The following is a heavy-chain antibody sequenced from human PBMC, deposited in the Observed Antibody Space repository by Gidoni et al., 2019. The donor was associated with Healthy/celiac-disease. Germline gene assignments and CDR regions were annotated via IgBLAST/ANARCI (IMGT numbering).Heavy chain of an antibody. J-gene: IGHJ5*02. CDR3: ARGQTTVTIWFWFDP. CDR2: INPNSGGT. D-gene: IGHD4-17*01. V-gene: IGHV1-2*02. CDR1: GYTFTGYY. Sequence: QVQLVQSGAEVKKPGASVKVSCKASGYTFTGYYMHWVRQAPGQGLEWMGWINPNSGGTNYAQKFQGRVTMTRDTSISTAYMELSRLRSDDTAVYYCARGQTTVTIWFWFDPWGQGTLVTVSS.